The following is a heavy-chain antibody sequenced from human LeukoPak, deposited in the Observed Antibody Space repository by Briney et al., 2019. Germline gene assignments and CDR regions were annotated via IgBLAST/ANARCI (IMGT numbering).Heavy chain of an antibody. CDR3: ASRYSSSWYYYYYYMDV. J-gene: IGHJ6*03. CDR1: GGSISSSNW. D-gene: IGHD6-13*01. CDR2: IKQGGSEK. Sequence: PSETLSLTCAVSGGSISSSNWWSWVRQPPGKGLEWVANIKQGGSEKYYVDSVKGRFTISRDNAKNSLYLQMNSLRAEDTAVYYCASRYSSSWYYYYYYMDVWGKGTTVTVSS. V-gene: IGHV3-7*01.